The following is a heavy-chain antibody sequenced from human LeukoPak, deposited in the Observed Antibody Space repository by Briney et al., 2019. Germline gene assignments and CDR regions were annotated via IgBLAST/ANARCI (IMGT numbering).Heavy chain of an antibody. CDR1: GGSISSSSFY. CDR3: ARLVWFEDRYFDY. J-gene: IGHJ4*02. Sequence: LETLSLTCTVSGGSISSSSFYWGWIRQPPGKGLEWIGNIYYSRSTYYNPSLKSRVTVSVDTSKNQFSLKLSSVTAADTAMYYCARLVWFEDRYFDYWGQGTLVTVSS. CDR2: IYYSRST. D-gene: IGHD3-10*01. V-gene: IGHV4-39*01.